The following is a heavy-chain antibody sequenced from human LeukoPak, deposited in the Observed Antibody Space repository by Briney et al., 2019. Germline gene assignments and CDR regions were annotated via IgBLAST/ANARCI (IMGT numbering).Heavy chain of an antibody. CDR1: GGSISSSSYY. V-gene: IGHV4-39*01. CDR3: ARRYLTMVVTKDWYFDL. Sequence: PSETLSLTCTVSGGSISSSSYYWGWIRQPPGKGLEWIGSIYYSGSTYYNPSLKSRVTISVHTSKNQFSLKLSSVTAADTAVYYCARRYLTMVVTKDWYFDLWGRGTLVTVSS. J-gene: IGHJ2*01. D-gene: IGHD4-23*01. CDR2: IYYSGST.